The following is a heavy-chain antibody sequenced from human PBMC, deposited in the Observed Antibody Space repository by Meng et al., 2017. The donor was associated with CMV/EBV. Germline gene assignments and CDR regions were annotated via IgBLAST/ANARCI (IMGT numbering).Heavy chain of an antibody. CDR2: ISGSGGST. Sequence: GESLKISCAASGFTFSSYAMSWVRQAPGKGLEWVSAISGSGGSTYYADSVKGRFTISRDNSKNTLYLQMNSLRAEDTAVYYCAKATHDDYGGNFPEDYWGQGTLVTVSS. CDR3: AKATHDDYGGNFPEDY. V-gene: IGHV3-23*01. CDR1: GFTFSSYA. J-gene: IGHJ4*02. D-gene: IGHD4-23*01.